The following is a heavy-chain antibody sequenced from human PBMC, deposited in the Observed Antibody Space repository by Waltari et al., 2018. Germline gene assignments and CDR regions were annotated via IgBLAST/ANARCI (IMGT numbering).Heavy chain of an antibody. CDR2: NSTYNGNT. CDR1: GYTFTSYG. Sequence: QVQLVQSGAEVKKTGASVKVSCMASGYTFTSYGISWVRQGPGQGLEWMGWNSTYNGNTNYAQKLQGRVTMTTATAPSTAYMGLRGLSPDDTAVYYCARDILAYCGGDCYSDYWGQGTLVTVSS. J-gene: IGHJ4*02. D-gene: IGHD2-21*02. V-gene: IGHV1-18*01. CDR3: ARDILAYCGGDCYSDY.